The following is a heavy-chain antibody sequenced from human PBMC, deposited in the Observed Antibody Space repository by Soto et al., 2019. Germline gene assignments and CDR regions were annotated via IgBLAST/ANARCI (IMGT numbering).Heavy chain of an antibody. J-gene: IGHJ4*02. CDR1: GYSFLNYW. V-gene: IGHV5-51*01. CDR3: ARHIVDTSMTASFNY. D-gene: IGHD5-18*01. CDR2: IYPGDSDA. Sequence: GESLKISCKASGYSFLNYWIGWVRQMPGKGLEWMGIIYPGDSDARYSPSFQGQVTISADKSISTVYLQWSSLKASDTAMYYCARHIVDTSMTASFNYWGQGTQVTVSS.